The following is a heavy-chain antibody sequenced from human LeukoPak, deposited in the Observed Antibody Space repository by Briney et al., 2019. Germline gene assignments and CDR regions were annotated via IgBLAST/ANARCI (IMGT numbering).Heavy chain of an antibody. V-gene: IGHV4-34*01. J-gene: IGHJ4*02. D-gene: IGHD5-18*01. CDR2: INHSGST. CDR1: GGSFSGYY. CDR3: ARGGYSYGLSPFDY. Sequence: SETLSLTCAVYGGSFSGYYWSWIRQPPGKGLEWIGEINHSGSTNYSPSLKSRVTISVDTSKNQFSLKLSSVTAADTAVYYCARGGYSYGLSPFDYWGQGTLVTVSS.